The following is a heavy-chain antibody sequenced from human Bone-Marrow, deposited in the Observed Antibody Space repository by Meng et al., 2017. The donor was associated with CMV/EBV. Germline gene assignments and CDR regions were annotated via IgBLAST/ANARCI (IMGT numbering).Heavy chain of an antibody. V-gene: IGHV4-39*07. CDR3: ARMNPSVVPAASGYYYYYGMDV. D-gene: IGHD2-2*01. J-gene: IGHJ6*02. CDR2: IYYSGST. Sequence: SFTSYWIGWVRQMPGKGLEWMGSIYYSGSTYYNPSLKSRVTISVDTSKNQFSLKLSSVTAADTAVYYCARMNPSVVPAASGYYYYYGMDVWGQGTTVTVSS. CDR1: SFTSYW.